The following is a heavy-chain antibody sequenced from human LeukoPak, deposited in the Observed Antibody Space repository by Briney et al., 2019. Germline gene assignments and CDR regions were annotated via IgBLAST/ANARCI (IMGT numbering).Heavy chain of an antibody. J-gene: IGHJ6*02. CDR3: AKHTEGSYDFWSGTYYYYYGLDV. CDR1: GFIFSTYA. Sequence: PGGSLRLSCAASGFIFSTYAISWVRQAPGKGLEWVSTISGSGGSTYYTDSVKGRFTISRDNSKNTLYLQMNSLRAEDTAVYYCAKHTEGSYDFWSGTYYYYYGLDVWGQGTTVTVSS. V-gene: IGHV3-23*01. D-gene: IGHD3-3*01. CDR2: ISGSGGST.